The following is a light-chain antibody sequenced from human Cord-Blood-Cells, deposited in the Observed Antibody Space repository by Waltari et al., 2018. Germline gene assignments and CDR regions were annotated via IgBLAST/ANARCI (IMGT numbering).Light chain of an antibody. Sequence: SSELTQDPAVSVALGQTVRITCQGDSLRSYYASWYQQKPGQAPVLVIYGKNNRPSGIPGRFSGSSSGNTASLTITGAQAEDEADYYCNSRDSSGNHQVVFGGGTKLTVL. CDR3: NSRDSSGNHQVV. CDR2: GKN. V-gene: IGLV3-19*01. CDR1: SLRSYY. J-gene: IGLJ2*01.